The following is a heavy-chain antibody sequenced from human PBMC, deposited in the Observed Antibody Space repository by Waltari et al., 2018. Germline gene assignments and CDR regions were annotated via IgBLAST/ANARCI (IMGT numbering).Heavy chain of an antibody. J-gene: IGHJ4*02. Sequence: QVQLQESGPGLVQPSETLSLTCTVSGGSISSHYWSWIRQPPGKGLEWTGHIHYSGSTNYNTSLKSRVTISVDTSKNQFSLKLSSVTAADTAVYYCARDAQYSSSWTPFDYWGQGTLVTVSS. D-gene: IGHD6-13*01. V-gene: IGHV4-59*11. CDR2: IHYSGST. CDR1: GGSISSHY. CDR3: ARDAQYSSSWTPFDY.